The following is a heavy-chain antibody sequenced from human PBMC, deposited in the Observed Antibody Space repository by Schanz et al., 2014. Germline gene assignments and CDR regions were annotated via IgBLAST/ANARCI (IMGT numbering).Heavy chain of an antibody. CDR1: GFTISSYS. Sequence: EVHLVESGGGLVKRGGSLRLSCAASGFTISSYSMNWVRQAPGKGLEWVSSISSSGSYIYYADSVKGRFSISRDNAKNSPYLQMNSLRAEDTAVYYCARDFDDRRGYGSGYCLGDCMDVWGQGTTVTVSS. J-gene: IGHJ6*02. V-gene: IGHV3-21*04. CDR3: ARDFDDRRGYGSGYCLGDCMDV. CDR2: ISSSGSYI. D-gene: IGHD3-10*01.